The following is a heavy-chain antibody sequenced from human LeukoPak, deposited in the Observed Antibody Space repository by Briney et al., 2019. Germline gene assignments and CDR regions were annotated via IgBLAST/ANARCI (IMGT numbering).Heavy chain of an antibody. CDR2: ISSSSSYI. CDR3: AKQGIATVTTSIDY. CDR1: GFTFSSYS. D-gene: IGHD6-13*01. V-gene: IGHV3-21*04. J-gene: IGHJ4*02. Sequence: GGSLRLSCAASGFTFSSYSMNWVRQAPGKGLEWVSSISSSSSYIYYADSVKGRFTISRDNAKNSLYLQMNSLRAEDTAIYYCAKQGIATVTTSIDYWGQGTPVTVSS.